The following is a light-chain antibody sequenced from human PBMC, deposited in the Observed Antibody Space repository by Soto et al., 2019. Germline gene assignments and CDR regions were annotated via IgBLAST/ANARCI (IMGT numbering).Light chain of an antibody. CDR1: QSISTY. CDR2: DAS. Sequence: EIVLTQSPGTLSLSPGERATLSCRASQSISTYLAWYQHKPGQAPRLLIYDASNRATGIPARFSGSGSGTDFTLTISSLEPEDFAVYYCQQRSYWLTFGGGTKVDIK. V-gene: IGKV3-11*01. CDR3: QQRSYWLT. J-gene: IGKJ4*01.